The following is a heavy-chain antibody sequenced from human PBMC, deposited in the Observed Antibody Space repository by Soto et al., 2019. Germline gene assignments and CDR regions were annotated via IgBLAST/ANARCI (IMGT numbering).Heavy chain of an antibody. V-gene: IGHV3-30*18. D-gene: IGHD3-22*01. J-gene: IGHJ4*02. CDR2: ISHDGSNK. CDR1: GFTFSSYG. Sequence: GGSLRLSCAAPGFTFSSYGMHWVRQAPGKGLEWVAVISHDGSNKYYADSVKGRFTISRDNSKNTLYLQMSSLTTEDTAVYYCAKAHSSGYYLFDYWGQGTLVTVSS. CDR3: AKAHSSGYYLFDY.